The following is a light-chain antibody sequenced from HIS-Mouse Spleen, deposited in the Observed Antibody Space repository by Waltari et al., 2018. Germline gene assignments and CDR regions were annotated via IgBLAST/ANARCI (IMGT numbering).Light chain of an antibody. Sequence: SYELTQPPSVSVSPGQTARITCSGDALPTKYAYWYTQKSGQAPVLFIYEDSNRPSGIPERFSGSSSGTMATLTISGAQVEDEADYYCYSTDSSGNHRVFGGGTKLTVL. CDR1: ALPTKY. J-gene: IGLJ2*01. V-gene: IGLV3-10*01. CDR2: EDS. CDR3: YSTDSSGNHRV.